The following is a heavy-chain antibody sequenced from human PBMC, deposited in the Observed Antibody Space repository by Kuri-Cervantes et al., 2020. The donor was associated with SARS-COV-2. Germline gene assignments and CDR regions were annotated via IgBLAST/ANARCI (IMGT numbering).Heavy chain of an antibody. Sequence: ASVKVSCKASGYTFTSYGISWVRQAPGQGLEWMGWISAYNGNTNYAQKLQGRVTMTTDTSTSTAYMELRSLRAEDTAVYYCARAQTYDFWSGYLYWGQGTLVTVSS. CDR2: ISAYNGNT. CDR1: GYTFTSYG. J-gene: IGHJ4*02. CDR3: ARAQTYDFWSGYLY. V-gene: IGHV1-18*01. D-gene: IGHD3-3*01.